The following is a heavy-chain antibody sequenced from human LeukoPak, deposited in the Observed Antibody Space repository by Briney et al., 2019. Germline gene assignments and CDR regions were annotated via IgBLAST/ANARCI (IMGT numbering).Heavy chain of an antibody. D-gene: IGHD2-2*01. CDR1: GYTFTSYG. V-gene: IGHV1-2*02. Sequence: ASVKVSCKASGYTFTSYGISWVRQAPGQGLEWMGWINPNSGGTNYAQKFQGRVTMTRDTSISTAYMELSRLRSDDTAVYYCAREGGDCSSTSCYEGWFDPWGQGTLVTVSS. CDR2: INPNSGGT. J-gene: IGHJ5*02. CDR3: AREGGDCSSTSCYEGWFDP.